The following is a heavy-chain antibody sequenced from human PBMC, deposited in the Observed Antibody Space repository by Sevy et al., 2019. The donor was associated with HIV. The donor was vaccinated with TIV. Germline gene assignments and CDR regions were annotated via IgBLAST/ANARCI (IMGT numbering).Heavy chain of an antibody. CDR2: IKSKTDGGTT. D-gene: IGHD3-22*01. V-gene: IGHV3-15*01. Sequence: GGSLRLSCAASGFTFSNAWMSWVRQAPGKGLEWVGRIKSKTDGGTTDYAAPVKGRFTISRDDSKITLYLQMNSLKTEETSVYYCTIDSSGYYYGDAFDIWGQGTMVTVSS. J-gene: IGHJ3*02. CDR3: TIDSSGYYYGDAFDI. CDR1: GFTFSNAW.